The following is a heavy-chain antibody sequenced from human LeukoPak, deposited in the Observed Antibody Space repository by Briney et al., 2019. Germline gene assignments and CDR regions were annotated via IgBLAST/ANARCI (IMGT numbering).Heavy chain of an antibody. D-gene: IGHD6-19*01. J-gene: IGHJ4*02. Sequence: GGSLRLSCAASGFTFSTYPMHWVRQASGKGLEWVAVISYDGFNKFYADSVKGRFTISGDDSKNTLFLQMNSLRAEDTAVYHCARPREAGSSSGWYFDNWGQGTLVTVSS. CDR3: ARPREAGSSSGWYFDN. CDR1: GFTFSTYP. CDR2: ISYDGFNK. V-gene: IGHV3-30-3*01.